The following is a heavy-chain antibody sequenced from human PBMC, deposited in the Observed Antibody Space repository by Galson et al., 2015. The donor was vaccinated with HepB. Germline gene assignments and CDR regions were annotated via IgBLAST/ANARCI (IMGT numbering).Heavy chain of an antibody. Sequence: SLRLSCAASGFTFSNYAMNWVRQAPGKGLEWVSVINGSGGSTYYADSVKGRFTISRDSSQNTLYQQIESLRAEDTAVYYCAKDNDRGSDFWSGARGSYYFDYWGQGTLVTVSS. D-gene: IGHD3-3*01. CDR3: AKDNDRGSDFWSGARGSYYFDY. V-gene: IGHV3-23*01. J-gene: IGHJ4*02. CDR2: INGSGGST. CDR1: GFTFSNYA.